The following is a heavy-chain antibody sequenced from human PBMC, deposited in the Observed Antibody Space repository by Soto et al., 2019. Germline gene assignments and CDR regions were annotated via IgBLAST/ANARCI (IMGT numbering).Heavy chain of an antibody. V-gene: IGHV3-53*01. J-gene: IGHJ4*02. CDR1: GFLVNSAY. Sequence: EVQLVESGGGLIPPGGSLRLSCAASGFLVNSAYMTWVRQAPGKGLEWLSMINGDGSTLYAESVKGRFTISRDNSKNRLDLQMNSLRAEDTAMYYCARSGYSFAWGYWGQGTLVIVTS. CDR2: INGDGST. D-gene: IGHD5-18*01. CDR3: ARSGYSFAWGY.